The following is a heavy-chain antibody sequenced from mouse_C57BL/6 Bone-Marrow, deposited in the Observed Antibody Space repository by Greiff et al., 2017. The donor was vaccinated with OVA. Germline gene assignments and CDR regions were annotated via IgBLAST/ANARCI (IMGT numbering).Heavy chain of an antibody. CDR2: INPGSGGT. CDR1: GYAFTNYL. D-gene: IGHD2-4*01. V-gene: IGHV1-54*01. CDR3: ARDYDYDEGYFDY. J-gene: IGHJ2*01. Sequence: VQLQQSGAELVRPGTSVKVSCKASGYAFTNYLIAWVKQRPGQGLEWIGVINPGSGGTNYNEKFKGKATLTADKSSSTAYMQLSSLTSEDSAVYFCARDYDYDEGYFDYWGQGTTLTVSS.